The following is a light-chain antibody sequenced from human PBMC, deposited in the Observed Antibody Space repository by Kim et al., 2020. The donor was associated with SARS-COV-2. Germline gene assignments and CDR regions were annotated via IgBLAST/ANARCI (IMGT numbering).Light chain of an antibody. J-gene: IGLJ1*01. CDR1: SSDVGAYNC. CDR2: ELY. Sequence: GQSCTMSCHGTSSDVGAYNCVSWYQQQPGKAPKVIIYELYKRPSGVPDRFSGSKSGTTASLTISGLQAEDESEYYCCSYAGKYLGIFGTGTKVTVL. V-gene: IGLV2-11*03. CDR3: CSYAGKYLGI.